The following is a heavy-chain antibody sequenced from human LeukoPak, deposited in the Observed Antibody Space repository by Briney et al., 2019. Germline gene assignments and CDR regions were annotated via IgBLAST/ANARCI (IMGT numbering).Heavy chain of an antibody. CDR2: INWNGGST. V-gene: IGHV3-20*04. J-gene: IGHJ3*02. CDR1: GFTFDDYG. D-gene: IGHD2-21*02. CDR3: ARDLVLTLVVTHAFDI. Sequence: GGSLRLSCAASGFTFDDYGMSWVRQAPGKGLEWVSGINWNGGSTGYADSVKGRFTISRDNAKNSLYLQMNSLRAEDTALYYCARDLVLTLVVTHAFDIWGQGTMVTVSS.